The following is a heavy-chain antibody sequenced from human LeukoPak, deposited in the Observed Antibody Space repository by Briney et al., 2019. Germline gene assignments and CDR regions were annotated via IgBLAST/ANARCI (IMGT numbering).Heavy chain of an antibody. V-gene: IGHV4-34*01. Sequence: SETLSLTCAVYGGSFSGYYWSWIRQPPGKGLEWIGEINHSGSTNYNPSLKSGVTISVDTSKNQFSLKLSSVTAADTAVYYCARAPSAKNSSPYFFDYWGQGTLVTVSS. CDR3: ARAPSAKNSSPYFFDY. CDR2: INHSGST. D-gene: IGHD6-6*01. J-gene: IGHJ4*02. CDR1: GGSFSGYY.